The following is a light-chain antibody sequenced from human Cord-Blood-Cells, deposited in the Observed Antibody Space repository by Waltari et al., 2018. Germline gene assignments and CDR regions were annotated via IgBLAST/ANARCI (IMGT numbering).Light chain of an antibody. CDR1: QSIRSY. Sequence: DIQMTQSPSSLSASVGDRVTITCRASQSIRSYLNWYQQKPGKAPKLLIYAASSLQSGVPSRFSGRGSGTDFTLTSSSLQPEDFATYYCQQSYSTPWTFGQGTKVEIK. J-gene: IGKJ1*01. V-gene: IGKV1-39*01. CDR3: QQSYSTPWT. CDR2: AAS.